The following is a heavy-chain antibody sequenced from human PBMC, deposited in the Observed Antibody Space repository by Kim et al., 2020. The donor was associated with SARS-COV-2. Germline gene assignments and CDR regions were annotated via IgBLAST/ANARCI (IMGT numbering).Heavy chain of an antibody. CDR3: ARDPETELMSYYYMDV. J-gene: IGHJ6*03. V-gene: IGHV3-74*01. D-gene: IGHD3-16*01. Sequence: SVKGRFSISRDNANNTLYLQMSSLRAEDTDVYYCARDPETELMSYYYMDVWGEGTTVTVSS.